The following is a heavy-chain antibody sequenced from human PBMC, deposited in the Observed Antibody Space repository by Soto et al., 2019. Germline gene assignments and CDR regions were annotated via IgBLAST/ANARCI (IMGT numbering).Heavy chain of an antibody. V-gene: IGHV2-5*02. J-gene: IGHJ4*02. D-gene: IGHD6-19*01. CDR3: AHIVVAGLGYYFDY. CDR1: GFSLSSTRMA. CDR2: IYCDGDK. Sequence: QITVKESGPTLVKPIQTLTLTCTFSGFSLSSTRMAVGWIRQPPGKALEWLALIYCDGDKRYSPFLKSRLTITKDTPKYQVVLTMSNLDPVDTARYYCAHIVVAGLGYYFDYWGQGTLVTVSA.